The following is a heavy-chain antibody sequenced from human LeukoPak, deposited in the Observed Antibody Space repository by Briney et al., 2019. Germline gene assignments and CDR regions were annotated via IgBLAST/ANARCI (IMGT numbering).Heavy chain of an antibody. CDR3: ARGKGYCSSTSCYMVDWFDP. V-gene: IGHV4-30-2*01. D-gene: IGHD2-2*02. CDR2: IYHSGST. Sequence: ASETLSLTCAVSGGSISSGGYSWSWIRQPPGQGLEWIGYIYHSGSTYYNPSLKSRVTISVDRSKNQFSLKLSSVTAADTAVYYCARGKGYCSSTSCYMVDWFDPWGQGTLVTVSS. J-gene: IGHJ5*02. CDR1: GGSISSGGYS.